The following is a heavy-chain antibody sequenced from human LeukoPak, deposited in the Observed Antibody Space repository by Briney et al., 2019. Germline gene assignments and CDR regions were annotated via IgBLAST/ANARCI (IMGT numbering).Heavy chain of an antibody. CDR1: GFTFSSYA. V-gene: IGHV3-23*01. J-gene: IGHJ3*02. D-gene: IGHD2-21*02. CDR2: ISGSGGST. Sequence: GGSLRLSCSVSGFTFSSYAMSWVRQSPGKGLEWVSAISGSGGSTYYADSVKGRFTISRDNSKNTLYLQMNSLRAEDTAVYYCAKDREAYCGGDCYSPDAFDIWGQGTMVTVSS. CDR3: AKDREAYCGGDCYSPDAFDI.